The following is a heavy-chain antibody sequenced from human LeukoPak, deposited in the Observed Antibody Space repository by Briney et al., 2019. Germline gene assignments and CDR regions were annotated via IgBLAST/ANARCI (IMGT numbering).Heavy chain of an antibody. CDR3: ARAYGDY. CDR1: GFTVSSNH. V-gene: IGHV3-53*04. D-gene: IGHD4-17*01. CDR2: IYSGGST. J-gene: IGHJ4*02. Sequence: GGSLRLSCAASGFTVSSNHMSWARQAPGKGLEWVSVIYSGGSTYYADSVKGRFTISRHNSKNTLYLQMNSLRAEDTAVYYCARAYGDYWGQGTLVTVSS.